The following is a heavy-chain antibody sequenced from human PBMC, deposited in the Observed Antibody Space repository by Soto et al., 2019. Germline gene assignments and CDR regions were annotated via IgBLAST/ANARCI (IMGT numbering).Heavy chain of an antibody. V-gene: IGHV6-1*01. J-gene: IGHJ6*02. CDR3: ARDAAPTLNYPHGMDV. CDR2: TLYRSSKWYN. D-gene: IGHD1-7*01. Sequence: SQTLSLTCAISGDSVSTNIAAWSWIRQSPSRGLEWLGRTLYRSSKWYNEYAVSVKSRMTINPDTSKNQFSLQLNSVTPEDTAVYYCARDAAPTLNYPHGMDVWGQGTTVTVSS. CDR1: GDSVSTNIAA.